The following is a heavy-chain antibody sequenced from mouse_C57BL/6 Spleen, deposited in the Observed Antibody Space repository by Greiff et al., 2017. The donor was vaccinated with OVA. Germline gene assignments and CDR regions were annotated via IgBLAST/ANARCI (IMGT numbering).Heavy chain of an antibody. CDR1: GYTFTGYW. CDR2: ILPGSGST. J-gene: IGHJ3*01. CDR3: ARGRGQLRLQGVAY. Sequence: QVQLQQSGAELMKPGASVKLSCKATGYTFTGYWIEWVKQRPGHGLEWIGEILPGSGSTNYNEKFKGKSTFTADTSSNTAYMQLSSLTTEDSAIYYCARGRGQLRLQGVAYWGQGTLVTVSA. D-gene: IGHD3-2*02. V-gene: IGHV1-9*01.